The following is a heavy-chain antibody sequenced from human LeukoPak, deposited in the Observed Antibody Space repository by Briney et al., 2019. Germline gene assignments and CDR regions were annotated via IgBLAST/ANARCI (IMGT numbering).Heavy chain of an antibody. J-gene: IGHJ6*03. CDR1: GGPISSSSYY. CDR3: ASGATFSNMDV. CDR2: IYYSGST. Sequence: PSETLSLTCTVSGGPISSSSYYWGWIRQPPGKGLEWIGSIYYSGSTYYNPSLKSRVTISVDTSKNQFSLKLSSVTAADTAVYYCASGATFSNMDVWGKGTTVTISS. D-gene: IGHD1-26*01. V-gene: IGHV4-39*01.